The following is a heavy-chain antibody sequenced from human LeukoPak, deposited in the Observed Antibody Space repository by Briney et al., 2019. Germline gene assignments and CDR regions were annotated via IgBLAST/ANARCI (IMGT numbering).Heavy chain of an antibody. CDR1: GGSISTYY. J-gene: IGHJ4*02. CDR3: AGSYSDYYFDY. V-gene: IGHV4-4*07. CDR2: IYTSGST. Sequence: SETLSLTCIVSGGSISTYYWSWIRQPAGKGLEWIGRIYTSGSTNYNPSLKSRVTMSVDTSKNQFSLKLSSVTAADTAVYYCAGSYSDYYFDYWGQGTLVTVSS. D-gene: IGHD1-26*01.